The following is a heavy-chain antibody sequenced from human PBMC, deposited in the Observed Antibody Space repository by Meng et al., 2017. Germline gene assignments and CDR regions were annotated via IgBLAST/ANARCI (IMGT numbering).Heavy chain of an antibody. Sequence: GESLKISCAASGFTFSSYWMSWVRQAPGKGLEWVANIKQDGSEKYYGDSVKGRFTISSDNAKNSLYLQMNSLRAEDTAVYYCAGVMTGAFDIWGQGAMVTVSS. V-gene: IGHV3-7*01. CDR2: IKQDGSEK. J-gene: IGHJ3*02. CDR1: GFTFSSYW. D-gene: IGHD3-16*01. CDR3: AGVMTGAFDI.